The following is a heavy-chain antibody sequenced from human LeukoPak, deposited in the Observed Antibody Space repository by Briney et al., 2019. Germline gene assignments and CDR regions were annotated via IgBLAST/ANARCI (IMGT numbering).Heavy chain of an antibody. Sequence: GRSLRLSCAASGFTFSSFGMHWDRQAPGKGLEWVAFIRYDGSNKYYADSVKGRFTISRDNSKNTLYLQMNSLRAEDTAVYYCARLSRLGYCSSTSCQLGGTSDYWGQGTLVTVSS. V-gene: IGHV3-33*08. CDR2: IRYDGSNK. CDR3: ARLSRLGYCSSTSCQLGGTSDY. D-gene: IGHD2-2*01. CDR1: GFTFSSFG. J-gene: IGHJ4*02.